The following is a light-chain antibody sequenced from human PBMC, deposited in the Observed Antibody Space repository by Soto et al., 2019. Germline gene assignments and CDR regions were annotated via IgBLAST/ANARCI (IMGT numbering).Light chain of an antibody. CDR1: QSVSSN. CDR3: QDYDDWPTWT. V-gene: IGKV3-15*01. Sequence: EIVMTQSPATLSVSPGERATLSCRASQSVSSNLAWYQQKPGQAPGLLIYGASTRATGIPARFSGSGSGTEFTLVISSLQSEDIAVYYCQDYDDWPTWTFGQGTKVDIK. J-gene: IGKJ1*01. CDR2: GAS.